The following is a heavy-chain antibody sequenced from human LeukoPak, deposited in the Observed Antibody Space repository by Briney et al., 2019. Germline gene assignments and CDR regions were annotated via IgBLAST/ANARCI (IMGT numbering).Heavy chain of an antibody. CDR3: AREKGYYDSSGYYAYFDY. Sequence: GGSLRLSCAASGFTFSSYEMNWVRQAPGKGLEWVSYISSSGSTIYYADSVKGRFTISRDNAKNSLYLQMNSLRAEDTAVYYWAREKGYYDSSGYYAYFDYWGQGTLVTVSS. CDR2: ISSSGSTI. V-gene: IGHV3-48*03. D-gene: IGHD3-22*01. CDR1: GFTFSSYE. J-gene: IGHJ4*02.